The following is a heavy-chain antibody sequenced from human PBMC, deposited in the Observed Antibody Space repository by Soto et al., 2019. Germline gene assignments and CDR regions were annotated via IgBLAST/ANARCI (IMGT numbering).Heavy chain of an antibody. CDR2: IIPIFGTA. D-gene: IGHD4-17*01. J-gene: IGHJ4*02. CDR1: GGTFSSYA. Sequence: QVQLVQSGAEVKKPGSSVKVSCKASGGTFSSYAISWVRQAPGQGLEWMGGIIPIFGTANYAQKFQGRVTITAAESTSTSYMELSSLRSEDTAVYYCARDRDVDDYGDYRPSDMVYWGQGTLVTVSS. V-gene: IGHV1-69*12. CDR3: ARDRDVDDYGDYRPSDMVY.